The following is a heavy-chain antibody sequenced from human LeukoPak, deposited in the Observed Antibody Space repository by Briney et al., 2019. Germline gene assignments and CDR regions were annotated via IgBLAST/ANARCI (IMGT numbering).Heavy chain of an antibody. CDR1: GFIFSDYY. CDR2: IKGTGLTT. J-gene: IGHJ6*03. V-gene: IGHV3-11*04. D-gene: IGHD3-16*01. CDR3: ARAGELRYMDV. Sequence: GGSLRLSCAASGFIFSDYYMAWIRQAPGKGLEWISTIKGTGLTTYYADSVKGRVTISRDNGKNSLFLQMSSLRADDTAIYYCARAGELRYMDVWGKGTAVTVSS.